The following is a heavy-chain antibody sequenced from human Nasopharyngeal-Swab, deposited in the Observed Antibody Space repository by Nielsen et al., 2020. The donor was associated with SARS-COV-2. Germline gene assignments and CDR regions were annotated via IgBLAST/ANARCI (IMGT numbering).Heavy chain of an antibody. V-gene: IGHV3-9*01. Sequence: WIRQPPGKGLEWVSGISWNSDSIGYADSVKGRFTISRDNAKNSLYLQMNSLRAEDTALYYCAKVADGDLYYFDYWGQGTLVTVSS. CDR3: AKVADGDLYYFDY. D-gene: IGHD4-17*01. CDR2: ISWNSDSI. J-gene: IGHJ4*02.